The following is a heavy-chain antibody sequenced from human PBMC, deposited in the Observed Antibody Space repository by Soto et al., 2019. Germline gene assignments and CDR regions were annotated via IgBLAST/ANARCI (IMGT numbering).Heavy chain of an antibody. D-gene: IGHD3-22*01. V-gene: IGHV1-46*01. J-gene: IGHJ4*02. CDR1: GYTFTSYY. CDR3: ARRLGYYDSSGYYFDY. Sequence: ASVKVSCKASGYTFTSYYMHWVRQAPGQGLEWMGIINPSGGSTSYAQKFQGRVTMARDTSTSTVYMELSSLRSEDTAVYYCARRLGYYDSSGYYFDYWGQGTLVTVSS. CDR2: INPSGGST.